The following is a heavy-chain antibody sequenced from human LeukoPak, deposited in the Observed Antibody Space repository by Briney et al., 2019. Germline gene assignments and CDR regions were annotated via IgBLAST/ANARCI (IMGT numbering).Heavy chain of an antibody. J-gene: IGHJ4*02. CDR1: GFSFNTYA. CDR3: AKDWTTVVTPKGYYFDS. CDR2: ISTTGGST. Sequence: PGGSLRLSCAASGFSFNTYAMSWVRQAPGKGLEWVSAISTTGGSTYYADSVKGRFTISRDNSKNTLSLQMDSLRVEDTAVYYSAKDWTTVVTPKGYYFDSWGQGTLVTVSS. V-gene: IGHV3-23*01. D-gene: IGHD4-23*01.